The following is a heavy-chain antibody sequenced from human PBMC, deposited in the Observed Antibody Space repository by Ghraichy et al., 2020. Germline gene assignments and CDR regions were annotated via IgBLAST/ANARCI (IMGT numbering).Heavy chain of an antibody. V-gene: IGHV3-53*01. CDR2: IYSGGST. Sequence: GGSLRLSCAASGFTVSGYYMSWVRQAPGKGLEWVSVIYSGGSTYYADSVKGRFTISRDNSKNTLYLQMTSLRAEDTAVYYCAREFTSSSPGYWGQGTLVTVSS. D-gene: IGHD6-6*01. J-gene: IGHJ4*02. CDR3: AREFTSSSPGY. CDR1: GFTVSGYY.